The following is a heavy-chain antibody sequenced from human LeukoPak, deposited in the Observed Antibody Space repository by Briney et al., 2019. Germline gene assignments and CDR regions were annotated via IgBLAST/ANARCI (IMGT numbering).Heavy chain of an antibody. V-gene: IGHV3-23*01. CDR3: ASQANDFWSGWASNWFDP. Sequence: PGGSLRLSCSASGFTFSNYALSWVRQAPGKGLEWVSSISGGSGTTHYADSVKGRFTISRDISKNTLYLQMNSLRAEDTAVYYCASQANDFWSGWASNWFDPWGQGTLVTVPS. J-gene: IGHJ5*02. CDR2: ISGGSGTT. CDR1: GFTFSNYA. D-gene: IGHD3-3*01.